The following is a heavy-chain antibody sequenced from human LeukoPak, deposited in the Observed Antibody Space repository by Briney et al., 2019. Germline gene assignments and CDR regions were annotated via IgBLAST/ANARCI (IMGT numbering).Heavy chain of an antibody. D-gene: IGHD3-22*01. J-gene: IGHJ4*02. CDR3: ARGPYSRYYYDSSGYYPPDY. CDR2: IYYTGST. CDR1: GGSISSYY. V-gene: IGHV4-59*08. Sequence: PSETLSLTCTVSGGSISSYYWSWIRQPPGKGLEWIGYIYYTGSTNYNPSLKTRVTISVDTSKNQFSLKLTSVTAADTAVYYCARGPYSRYYYDSSGYYPPDYWGQGTLVTVSS.